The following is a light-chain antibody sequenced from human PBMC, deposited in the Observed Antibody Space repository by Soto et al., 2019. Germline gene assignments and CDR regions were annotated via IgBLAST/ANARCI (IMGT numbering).Light chain of an antibody. CDR3: AAWDDSLNGPV. Sequence: QSVLTQPPSASGTPGQRVTISCSGSSSNMGSNTVNWYQQLPGTAPKLLIYSNNQRPSGVPDRFSGSKSGTSASLAISGLQCEDEADYYCAAWDDSLNGPVFGGGTKL. CDR2: SNN. V-gene: IGLV1-44*01. CDR1: SSNMGSNT. J-gene: IGLJ2*01.